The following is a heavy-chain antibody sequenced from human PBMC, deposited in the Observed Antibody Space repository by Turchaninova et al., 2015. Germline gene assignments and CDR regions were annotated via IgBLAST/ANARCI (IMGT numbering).Heavy chain of an antibody. Sequence: QVYLTQSGNEVKEPGASVTVACRAFGYIFYNYGIAWVRQAHGQGPEWRVGTYGYGGNGNYAAKVPGECHVNTGHSKHAAYMELRNLISDDTAVYYCARRLGSSPVDAPDFWGQGTLITVSS. D-gene: IGHD2-2*01. V-gene: IGHV1-18*01. CDR2: TYGYGGNG. J-gene: IGHJ4*02. CDR1: GYIFYNYG. CDR3: ARRLGSSPVDAPDF.